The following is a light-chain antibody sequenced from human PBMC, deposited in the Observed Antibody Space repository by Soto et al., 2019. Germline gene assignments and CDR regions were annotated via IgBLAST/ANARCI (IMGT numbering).Light chain of an antibody. J-gene: IGLJ1*01. V-gene: IGLV2-14*01. CDR2: DVS. CDR3: SSYTSSSVYV. CDR1: SRDVGGYNY. Sequence: QSALTQPASVSGSPGQSITISCTGTSRDVGGYNYVSWYQQHPGKAPKLMIYDVSNRPSGVSNRFSGSKSGNTASLTISGLQAEDEADYYCSSYTSSSVYVFGTGTKPPS.